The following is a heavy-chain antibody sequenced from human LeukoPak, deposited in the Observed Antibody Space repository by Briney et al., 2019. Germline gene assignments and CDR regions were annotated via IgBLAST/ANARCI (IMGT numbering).Heavy chain of an antibody. CDR3: ARRLTQYDCFDP. CDR2: TYYRSTWYN. Sequence: SQTLSLTCAISGDSVSTNSGTWNWIRQSPSRGLEWLGRTYYRSTWYNDYAVSVRGRITVNPDTSKNQFSLHLNSVTPEDTAVYYCARRLTQYDCFDPWGQGILVTVSS. D-gene: IGHD2-2*01. J-gene: IGHJ5*02. V-gene: IGHV6-1*01. CDR1: GDSVSTNSGT.